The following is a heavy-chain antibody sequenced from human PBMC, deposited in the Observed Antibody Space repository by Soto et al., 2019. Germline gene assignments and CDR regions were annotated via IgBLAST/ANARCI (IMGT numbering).Heavy chain of an antibody. J-gene: IGHJ4*02. Sequence: GGSLRLSCAASGFTFSSYGMHWVRQAPGKGLEWVAVISYDGSNKYYADSVKGRFIISRDNSKNTLYLQMNSLRAEDTAVYYCAKGPYDFWSGYPSYWGQGTLVTVSS. V-gene: IGHV3-30*18. CDR2: ISYDGSNK. D-gene: IGHD3-3*01. CDR1: GFTFSSYG. CDR3: AKGPYDFWSGYPSY.